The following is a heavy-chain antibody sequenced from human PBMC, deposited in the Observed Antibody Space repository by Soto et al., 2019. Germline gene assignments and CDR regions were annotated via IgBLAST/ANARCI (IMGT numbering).Heavy chain of an antibody. V-gene: IGHV4-59*01. Sequence: LETLSLTCTVSGVSIRDYYWIWIRQAPGKGLDWIGYIHSSGYTNYNPSLKSRVVMSIDTSKNLFSLKLSSVTAADTAVYYCAKKSAAFWLDPRGQRTPVTVSS. CDR1: GVSIRDYY. CDR3: AKKSAAFWLDP. D-gene: IGHD6-25*01. J-gene: IGHJ5*02. CDR2: IHSSGYT.